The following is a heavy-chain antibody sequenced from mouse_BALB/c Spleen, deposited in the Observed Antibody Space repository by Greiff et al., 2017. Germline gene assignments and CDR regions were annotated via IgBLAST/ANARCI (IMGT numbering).Heavy chain of an antibody. CDR1: GYSFTGYT. D-gene: IGHD2-2*01. J-gene: IGHJ4*01. CDR2: INPYNGGT. Sequence: VQLQQSGPELVKPGASMKISCKASGYSFTGYTMNWVKQSHGKNLEWIGLINPYNGGTSYNQKFKGKATLTVDKSSSTAYMELLSLTSEDSAVYYCAYGYDGPYYAMDYWGQGTSVTVSS. CDR3: AYGYDGPYYAMDY. V-gene: IGHV1-18*01.